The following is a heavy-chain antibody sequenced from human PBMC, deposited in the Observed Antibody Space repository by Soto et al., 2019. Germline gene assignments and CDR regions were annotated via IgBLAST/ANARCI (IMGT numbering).Heavy chain of an antibody. J-gene: IGHJ6*02. Sequence: SQTLSLTCDVSGDSVSSNRAGWNWIRQTPSRGLEWLGRTYYKSKWYYTYAASVKSRITVSPDTSKNQFSLKASDTATYYCATSYGDSYYYYYGMDVWGQGTTVTVS. V-gene: IGHV6-1*01. CDR3: DSYYYYYGMDV. D-gene: IGHD4-17*01. CDR2: TYYKSKWYY. CDR1: GDSVSSNRAG.